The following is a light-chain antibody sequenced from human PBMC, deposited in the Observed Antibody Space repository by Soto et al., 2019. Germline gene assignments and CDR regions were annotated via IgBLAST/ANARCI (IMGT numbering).Light chain of an antibody. Sequence: DIQMTQSPPSLSASVGDRVTITCRASQGISTYLNWYQQKPGKAPNLLIYAASTLQSGVPSRFSGSGSGTDVSLTISSLHPEDFATYYCQQSYSTPRTFGQGTKVDI. V-gene: IGKV1-39*01. CDR2: AAS. CDR1: QGISTY. J-gene: IGKJ1*01. CDR3: QQSYSTPRT.